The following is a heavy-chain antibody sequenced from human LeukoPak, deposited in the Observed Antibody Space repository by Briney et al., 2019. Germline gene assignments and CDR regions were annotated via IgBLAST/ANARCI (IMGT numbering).Heavy chain of an antibody. J-gene: IGHJ4*02. CDR2: IYYSGST. D-gene: IGHD3-10*01. V-gene: IGHV4-59*08. Sequence: PSETLSLTCTVSGGSISSYYWSWIRQPPGKGLEWIGYIYYSGSTNYNPSLKSRVTISVDTSKNQFSLKLSSVTAADTAVYYCARGNLWFGEFDYWGQGTLVTVSS. CDR1: GGSISSYY. CDR3: ARGNLWFGEFDY.